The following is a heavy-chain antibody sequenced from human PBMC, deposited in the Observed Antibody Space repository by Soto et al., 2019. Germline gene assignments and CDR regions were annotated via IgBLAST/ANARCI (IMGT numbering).Heavy chain of an antibody. CDR1: GYTFTSYG. V-gene: IGHV1-18*01. Sequence: QVHLVQSGAEVKKPGASVKVSCKASGYTFTSYGITWVRQAPGQGLEWMGWISAHNGNTDYVQKLQDRVIVTKDTSPRTDYMELTSRRSDDTAVYYRARGRYGDYWGQGALVTVSS. CDR3: ARGRYGDY. J-gene: IGHJ4*02. D-gene: IGHD1-1*01. CDR2: ISAHNGNT.